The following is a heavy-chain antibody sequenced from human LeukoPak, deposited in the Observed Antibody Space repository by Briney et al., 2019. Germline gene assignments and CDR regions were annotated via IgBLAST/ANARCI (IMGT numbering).Heavy chain of an antibody. J-gene: IGHJ3*02. V-gene: IGHV4-39*01. CDR1: GGSISSSSYY. D-gene: IGHD4-23*01. CDR2: IYYSGST. Sequence: SETLSLTCTVSGGSISSSSYYWGWIRQPPGKGLEWIGSIYYSGSTYYNPSLKSRVTISVDKSKSQFSLKLSSVTAADTAVYYCARHDGGVDYGGKADDDAFDIWGQGTMVTVSS. CDR3: ARHDGGVDYGGKADDDAFDI.